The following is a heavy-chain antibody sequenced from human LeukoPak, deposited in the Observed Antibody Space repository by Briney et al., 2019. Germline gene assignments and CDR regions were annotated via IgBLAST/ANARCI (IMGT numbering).Heavy chain of an antibody. CDR1: GGSINSGVYI. J-gene: IGHJ4*02. Sequence: SQTLSLTCTVSGGSINSGVYIWTWIRQPPGKGLEWIGRFHHGGSPSYNPSLQGRVTISADTSKNQFSLNLRSVSDADTAVYYCARGLTTDKIDYWGQGTLVTVSS. CDR3: ARGLTTDKIDY. CDR2: FHHGGSP. D-gene: IGHD4-17*01. V-gene: IGHV4-30-4*01.